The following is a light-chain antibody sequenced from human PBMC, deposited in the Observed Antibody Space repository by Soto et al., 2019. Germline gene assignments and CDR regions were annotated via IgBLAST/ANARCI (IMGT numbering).Light chain of an antibody. V-gene: IGKV3-15*01. Sequence: EVVMTQCPATRSVSPGERTTLSCRASQSVNSYLAWYQQRPGQAPRLLIYGASTRASGIPARFSGSGSGTEFTLTISSLQSEDSAVYYCQQYNNWPLTFGGGTKVEIK. J-gene: IGKJ4*01. CDR2: GAS. CDR3: QQYNNWPLT. CDR1: QSVNSY.